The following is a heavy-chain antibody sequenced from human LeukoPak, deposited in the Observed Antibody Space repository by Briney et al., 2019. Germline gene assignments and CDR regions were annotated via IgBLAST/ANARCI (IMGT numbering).Heavy chain of an antibody. CDR3: ARGPASGSNFAWFDP. D-gene: IGHD3-10*01. V-gene: IGHV4-34*01. CDR2: INHSGST. CDR1: GGSLSHHY. J-gene: IGHJ5*02. Sequence: PSETLSLTCAVYGGSLSHHYWSWIRQPPGKGLEWIGEINHSGSTNYNPSLKSRVTISVDMSKNQFSLELTSVTAADTAVHYCARGPASGSNFAWFDPWGQGTLVTVSS.